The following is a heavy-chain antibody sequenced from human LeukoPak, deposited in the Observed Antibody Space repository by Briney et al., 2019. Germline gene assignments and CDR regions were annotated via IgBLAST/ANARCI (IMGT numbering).Heavy chain of an antibody. CDR3: ARANFLGSDDAFDI. D-gene: IGHD7-27*01. CDR2: ISYDGSNK. Sequence: PGGSLRLSCAASGFTFSSYAMHWVRQAPGKGLEWVAVISYDGSNKYYADSVKGRFTISRDNSKNTLYLQMNSLRAEDTAVYYCARANFLGSDDAFDIWGQGTMVTVSS. J-gene: IGHJ3*02. CDR1: GFTFSSYA. V-gene: IGHV3-30-3*01.